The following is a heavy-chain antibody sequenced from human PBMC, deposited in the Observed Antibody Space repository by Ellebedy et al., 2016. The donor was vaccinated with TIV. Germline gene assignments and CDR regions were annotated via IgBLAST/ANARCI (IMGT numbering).Heavy chain of an antibody. V-gene: IGHV5-51*01. J-gene: IGHJ5*02. D-gene: IGHD2/OR15-2a*01. CDR2: IYPGDSDT. Sequence: GESLKISXEASGYNFPSYWIVWVRQVPGKGLEYMGIIYPGDSDTRYHPSFQGQVTISADTSSSTAYLQWNSLKASDTAIYFCARYYGTSLDPWGQGTRVTVSS. CDR1: GYNFPSYW. CDR3: ARYYGTSLDP.